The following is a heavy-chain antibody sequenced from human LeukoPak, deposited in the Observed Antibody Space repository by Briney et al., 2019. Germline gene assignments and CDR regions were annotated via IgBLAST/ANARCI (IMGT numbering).Heavy chain of an antibody. CDR1: GFTFSSYG. D-gene: IGHD3-16*01. V-gene: IGHV3-30*03. Sequence: GGSLRLSCAASGFTFSSYGMHWVRQAPGKGLEWVAVISYDGSNKYYADSVKGRFTISRDNSKNTLYLQMNSLRSEDTAVYFCARAYIRSPRNSMDVWGKGTTVTVSS. J-gene: IGHJ6*03. CDR3: ARAYIRSPRNSMDV. CDR2: ISYDGSNK.